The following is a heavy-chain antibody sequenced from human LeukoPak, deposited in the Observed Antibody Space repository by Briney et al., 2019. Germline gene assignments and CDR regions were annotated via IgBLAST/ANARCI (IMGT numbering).Heavy chain of an antibody. CDR2: VIPIFGTA. V-gene: IGHV1-69*06. J-gene: IGHJ4*02. Sequence: SVKGSCKASGVTFSSYAISWVRQAPGQGLEWMGGVIPIFGTANYAQKFQGRVTITADKSTSTAYMERSSLRSEGTAVYYGASVKLGYWGQGTLVTVSS. CDR1: GVTFSSYA. D-gene: IGHD3-16*02. CDR3: ASVKLGY.